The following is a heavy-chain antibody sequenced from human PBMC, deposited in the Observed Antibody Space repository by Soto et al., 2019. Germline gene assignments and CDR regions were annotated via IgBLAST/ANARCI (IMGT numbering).Heavy chain of an antibody. V-gene: IGHV1-18*01. Sequence: ASVKVSCKASGYTFTSYGISWVRQAPGQGLEWMGWISAYNGNTNYAQKLQGRVTMTTDTSTSTAYMELRSLRSDDTAVYYCARDPETSDDYGDTPHIYGMDVWGQGTTVTVSS. CDR3: ARDPETSDDYGDTPHIYGMDV. J-gene: IGHJ6*02. D-gene: IGHD4-17*01. CDR1: GYTFTSYG. CDR2: ISAYNGNT.